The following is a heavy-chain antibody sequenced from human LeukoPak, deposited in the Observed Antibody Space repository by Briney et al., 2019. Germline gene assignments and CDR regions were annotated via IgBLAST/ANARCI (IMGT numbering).Heavy chain of an antibody. Sequence: SETLSLTCSVSGGSIKNYYWSWIRQPPGKGLEWLGNIYFGGTTDYNSSLKSRLTISVDTFKNQLSLNLQSVTAADTATYYCARHRSDTGGKKGVNWFDPWGQGTLVTVFS. CDR3: ARHRSDTGGKKGVNWFDP. CDR1: GGSIKNYY. V-gene: IGHV4-59*01. D-gene: IGHD4-23*01. J-gene: IGHJ5*02. CDR2: IYFGGTT.